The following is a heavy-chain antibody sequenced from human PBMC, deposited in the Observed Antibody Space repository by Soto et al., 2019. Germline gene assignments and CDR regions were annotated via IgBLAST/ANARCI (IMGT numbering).Heavy chain of an antibody. Sequence: GAASKRSCEGPGDNVSRYWLGWVRQIPRKGLDLMGIIYPGDDDTRDSPSFQGQVTISADKSISTAYLQWSSLKASDTAMYYCAVSKFLGVGPGVVPYYFDYWGQAALVTGPS. CDR3: AVSKFLGVGPGVVPYYFDY. CDR2: IYPGDDDT. V-gene: IGHV5-51*01. D-gene: IGHD2-15*01. CDR1: GDNVSRYW. J-gene: IGHJ4*02.